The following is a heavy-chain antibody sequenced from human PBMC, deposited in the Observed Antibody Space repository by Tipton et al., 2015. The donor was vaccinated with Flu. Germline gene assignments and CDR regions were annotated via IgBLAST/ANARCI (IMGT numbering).Heavy chain of an antibody. CDR3: ARDIEEYCSGGSCYSVDY. CDR2: IIPSLGTA. J-gene: IGHJ4*02. D-gene: IGHD2-15*01. V-gene: IGHV1-69*15. Sequence: QLVQSGAEVKKAGSSVKVSCKASGGSFSNNAFSWVRQAPGQGLEWMGRIIPSLGTAKYAQKFQDRVTINADESTSTAYMELSSLRSEDTAVYYCARDIEEYCSGGSCYSVDYWGQGTLVTVSS. CDR1: GGSFSNNA.